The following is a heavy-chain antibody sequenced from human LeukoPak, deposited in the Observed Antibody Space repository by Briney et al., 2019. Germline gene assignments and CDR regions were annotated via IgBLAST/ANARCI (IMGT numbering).Heavy chain of an antibody. V-gene: IGHV4-59*08. D-gene: IGHD3-10*01. CDR3: ARSRGGDYGSLEG. Sequence: SETLSLTCTVSGGSISSYYWSWIRQPPGKGLEWIGYIYYSGSTNYNPSLKSRVTITVDTSKNQFSLKLSSVTAADTAVYYCARSRGGDYGSLEGWGQGTLVTVS. CDR1: GGSISSYY. J-gene: IGHJ4*02. CDR2: IYYSGST.